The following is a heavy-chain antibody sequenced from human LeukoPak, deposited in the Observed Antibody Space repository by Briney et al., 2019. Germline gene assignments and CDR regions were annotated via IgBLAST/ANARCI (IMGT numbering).Heavy chain of an antibody. V-gene: IGHV4-30-2*03. CDR2: IYHSGST. CDR3: ARHGKIGWRIAAAVVY. J-gene: IGHJ4*02. Sequence: SQTLSLTCAVSGGSIGSGDYYWGWIRQPPGKGLEWIGSIYHSGSTYYNPSLKSRVTISVDTSKNQFSLKLSSVTAADTAVYYCARHGKIGWRIAAAVVYWGQGTLVTVSS. D-gene: IGHD6-13*01. CDR1: GGSIGSGDYY.